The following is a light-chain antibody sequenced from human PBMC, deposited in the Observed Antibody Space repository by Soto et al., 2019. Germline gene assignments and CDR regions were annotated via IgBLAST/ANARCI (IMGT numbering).Light chain of an antibody. CDR1: SSNIGAGYD. V-gene: IGLV1-40*01. Sequence: QSVLTQLPSVSGAPGQRVTISCTGSSSNIGAGYDVHWYQQLPGTAPKLLTYGNSNRPSGVPDRFSGSKSGTSASLAITGLQAEDEADYYCQSYDSSLSGWGVFGGGTKLTVL. CDR2: GNS. J-gene: IGLJ3*02. CDR3: QSYDSSLSGWGV.